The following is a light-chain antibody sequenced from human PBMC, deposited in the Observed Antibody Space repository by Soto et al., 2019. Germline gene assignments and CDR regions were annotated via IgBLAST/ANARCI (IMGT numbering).Light chain of an antibody. CDR3: SSYTSTTTLV. CDR1: SSDVGGYNY. V-gene: IGLV2-14*03. CDR2: DVS. Sequence: QSVLTQPASVSGSPGQSITISCTGTSSDVGGYNYVSWYQRHPGKAPKLMIYDVSYRPSGVSTRFSGSKSGNTASLTISGLQAEDEAEYYCSSYTSTTTLVFGGGTKLTVL. J-gene: IGLJ2*01.